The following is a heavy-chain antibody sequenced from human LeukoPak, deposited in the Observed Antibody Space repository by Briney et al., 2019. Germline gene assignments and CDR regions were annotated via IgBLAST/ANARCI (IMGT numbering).Heavy chain of an antibody. CDR1: GGSISSYY. D-gene: IGHD2-15*01. Sequence: SETLSLTCTVSGGSISSYYWSWIRQPPGKGLEWVGYISYSGSTNYNPSLKSRVTISVDTSKNQLSLKLSSVTAADTAVYYCARARMGSADYWGQGTLVTVSS. J-gene: IGHJ4*02. CDR2: ISYSGST. V-gene: IGHV4-59*08. CDR3: ARARMGSADY.